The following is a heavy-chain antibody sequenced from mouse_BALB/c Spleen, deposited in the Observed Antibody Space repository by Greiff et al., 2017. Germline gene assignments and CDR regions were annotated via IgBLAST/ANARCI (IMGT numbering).Heavy chain of an antibody. Sequence: LQQPGAELVKPGASVKMSCKASGYTFTSYNMHWVKQTPGQGLEWIGAIYPGNGDTSYNQKFKGKATLTADKSSSTAYMQLSSLTSEDSAVYYCARGYGSSYYAMDYWGQGTSVTVSS. D-gene: IGHD1-1*01. CDR3: ARGYGSSYYAMDY. J-gene: IGHJ4*01. V-gene: IGHV1-12*01. CDR1: GYTFTSYN. CDR2: IYPGNGDT.